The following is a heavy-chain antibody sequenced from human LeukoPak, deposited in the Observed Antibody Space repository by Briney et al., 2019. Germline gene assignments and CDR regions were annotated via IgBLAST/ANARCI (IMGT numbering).Heavy chain of an antibody. CDR1: GFTSISYW. D-gene: IGHD6-13*01. J-gene: IGHJ4*02. CDR3: AKSWGRLLGGSSWHFDY. V-gene: IGHV3-23*01. CDR2: ISVSGGST. Sequence: PGGSLRLSCEASGFTSISYWMTWVRQAPGKGLEWVSAISVSGGSTYYADSVKGRFTISRDNSKNTLYLQMNSLRAEDTAVYYCAKSWGRLLGGSSWHFDYWGQGTLVTVSS.